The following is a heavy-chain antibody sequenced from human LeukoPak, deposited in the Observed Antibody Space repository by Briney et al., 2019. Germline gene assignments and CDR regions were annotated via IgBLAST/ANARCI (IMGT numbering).Heavy chain of an antibody. CDR2: IYPGDSDT. J-gene: IGHJ4*02. CDR3: ARVVRDGSGSYYGVY. CDR1: GYSFTSYW. V-gene: IGHV5-51*01. D-gene: IGHD3-10*01. Sequence: GESLKISCKGSGYSFTSYWIGWVRQMPGKGLEWMGIIYPGDSDTRYSPSFQGQVTISAGKSISTAYLQWSSLKASDTAMYYCARVVRDGSGSYYGVYWGQGTLVTVSS.